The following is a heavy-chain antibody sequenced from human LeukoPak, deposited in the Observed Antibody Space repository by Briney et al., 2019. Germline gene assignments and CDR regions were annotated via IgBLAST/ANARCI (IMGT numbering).Heavy chain of an antibody. D-gene: IGHD3-22*01. CDR2: IYYSGTT. CDR1: GGSISSYY. V-gene: IGHV4-59*01. CDR3: ARQGLDDTWVYHYMDV. Sequence: SETLSLTCTVSGGSISSYYWSWIRQPPGKGLEWIGYIYYSGTTNYNPSLKSRVTISVDTSKNQFSMKLSSVTAADTAVYYCARQGLDDTWVYHYMDVWGKGTTVTVSS. J-gene: IGHJ6*03.